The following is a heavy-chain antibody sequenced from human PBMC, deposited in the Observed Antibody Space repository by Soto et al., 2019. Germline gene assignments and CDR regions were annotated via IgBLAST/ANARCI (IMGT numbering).Heavy chain of an antibody. Sequence: PSETLALTCAVYGGSISSGGYSWSWIRQPPGKGLEWIGYIYHSGSTYYNPSLKSRVTISVDRSKNQFSLKLSSVTAADTAVYYCARDSRLGFPDYWGQGNQVTVSS. D-gene: IGHD3-16*01. CDR3: ARDSRLGFPDY. CDR1: GGSISSGGYS. CDR2: IYHSGST. V-gene: IGHV4-30-2*01. J-gene: IGHJ4*02.